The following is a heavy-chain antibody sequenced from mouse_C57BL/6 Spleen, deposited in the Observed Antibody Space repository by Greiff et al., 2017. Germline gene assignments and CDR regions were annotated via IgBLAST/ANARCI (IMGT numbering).Heavy chain of an antibody. D-gene: IGHD2-3*01. V-gene: IGHV3-8*01. CDR3: ARDDGYYGGYFDV. CDR2: ISYSGST. Sequence: VQLKESGPGLAKPSQTLSLTCSVTGYSITSDYWNWIRKFPGNKLEYMGYISYSGSTYYNPSLKSRISITRDTSKNQYYLQLNSVTTEDTATYXCARDDGYYGGYFDVWGTGTTVTVSS. CDR1: GYSITSDY. J-gene: IGHJ1*03.